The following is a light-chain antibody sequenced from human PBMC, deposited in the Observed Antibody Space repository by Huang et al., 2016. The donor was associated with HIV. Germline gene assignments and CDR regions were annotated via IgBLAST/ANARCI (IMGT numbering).Light chain of an antibody. CDR2: VAS. Sequence: DIQMTQSPSSLSASVGDRVTIACRASQSIGTYLNWYQQKPGKGPRLLIHVASSLQSGVPSRFSGSGAGTDVTLTISSLQPEDFATYYCQQSYSALGLTFGGGTKVEIK. V-gene: IGKV1-39*01. CDR1: QSIGTY. CDR3: QQSYSALGLT. J-gene: IGKJ4*01.